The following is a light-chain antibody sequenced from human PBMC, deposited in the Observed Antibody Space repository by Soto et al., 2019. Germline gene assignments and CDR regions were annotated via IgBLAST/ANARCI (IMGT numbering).Light chain of an antibody. Sequence: QSALTQPASVSGSPGQSITISCTGTSSDIGGYNYVSWYQQDPGKAPKLMIYEVSNRPSGVSNRFSGSKSGNTASLTISGLQAEDEADYYCSSYTSSSTSPYVFGTGTKLTVL. CDR2: EVS. J-gene: IGLJ1*01. CDR3: SSYTSSSTSPYV. V-gene: IGLV2-14*01. CDR1: SSDIGGYNY.